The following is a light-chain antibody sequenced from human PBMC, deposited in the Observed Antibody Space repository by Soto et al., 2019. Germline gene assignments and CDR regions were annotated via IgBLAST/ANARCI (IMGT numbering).Light chain of an antibody. CDR3: QQYGSSPPSST. J-gene: IGKJ5*01. CDR2: AAS. CDR1: QSVSSQ. V-gene: IGKV3-15*01. Sequence: DIVMTQSPATLSESPGGRVTVSCRASQSVSSQVAWYHQRPGKAPRLLINAASIRATDIPNRISGSVSGTEFTLTISSLQSEDFAVYYCQQYGSSPPSSTFGQGTRLEI.